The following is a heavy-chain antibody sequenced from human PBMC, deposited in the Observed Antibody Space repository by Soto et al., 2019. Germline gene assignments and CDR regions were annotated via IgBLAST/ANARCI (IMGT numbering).Heavy chain of an antibody. V-gene: IGHV1-69*13. CDR1: GYIFTNYY. J-gene: IGHJ4*02. CDR2: IIPIFGTA. CDR3: ARVAIFGVVYFDY. D-gene: IGHD3-3*01. Sequence: GASVKVSCKASGYIFTNYYMHWVRQAPGQGLEWMGGIIPIFGTANYAQKFQGRVTITADESTSTAYMELSSLRSEDTAVYYCARVAIFGVVYFDYWGQGTLVTVSS.